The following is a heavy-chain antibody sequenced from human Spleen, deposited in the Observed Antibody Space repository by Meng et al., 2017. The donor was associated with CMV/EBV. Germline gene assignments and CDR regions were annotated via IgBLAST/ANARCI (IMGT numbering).Heavy chain of an antibody. J-gene: IGHJ4*02. Sequence: GESLKISCAASGFTFGSYAMHWVRQAPGKGLEWVTVISDDGSNQYYTDSVKGRFSISRDNSKNTLYLQMNSLRADDTALYYCARDDRRTQYYFDYWGQGTLVTVSS. V-gene: IGHV3-30-3*01. D-gene: IGHD3-22*01. CDR3: ARDDRRTQYYFDY. CDR2: ISDDGSNQ. CDR1: GFTFGSYA.